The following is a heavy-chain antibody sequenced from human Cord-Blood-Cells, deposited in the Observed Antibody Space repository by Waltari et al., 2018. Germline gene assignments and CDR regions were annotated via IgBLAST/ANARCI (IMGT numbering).Heavy chain of an antibody. D-gene: IGHD6-6*01. Sequence: EVQLVESGGGLFQTGGSLRLNCAASGFSFSRYWMSWVGQAPGEGLEWVVNIKQDGSEKYYVDSVKGRFTISRDNAKNSLYLQMNSLRAEDTAVYYCARDGIAARRRGFDYWGQGTLVTVSS. J-gene: IGHJ4*02. V-gene: IGHV3-7*01. CDR2: IKQDGSEK. CDR1: GFSFSRYW. CDR3: ARDGIAARRRGFDY.